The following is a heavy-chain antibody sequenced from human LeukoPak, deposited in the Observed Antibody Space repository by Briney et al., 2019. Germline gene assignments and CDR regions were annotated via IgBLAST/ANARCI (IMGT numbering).Heavy chain of an antibody. CDR3: ARDRRCSGGSCYEGAFDY. CDR2: INHSGST. V-gene: IGHV4-34*01. J-gene: IGHJ4*02. Sequence: SETLSLTCAVYGGSFSGYYWSWIRQPPGKGLEWIGEINHSGSTNYNPSLKSRVTISVDTSKNQFSLKLSSVTAADTAVYYCARDRRCSGGSCYEGAFDYWGQGTLVTVSS. CDR1: GGSFSGYY. D-gene: IGHD2-15*01.